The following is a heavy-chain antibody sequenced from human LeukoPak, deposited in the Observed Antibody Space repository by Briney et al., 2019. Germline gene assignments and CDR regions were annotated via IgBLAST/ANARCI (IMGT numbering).Heavy chain of an antibody. J-gene: IGHJ6*02. D-gene: IGHD2-15*01. Sequence: GGSLRLSCAASGFTFSGSAIHWVRQASGKGLEWVGRIRSKANSYATAYGASVKGRFTISRDDSKNTAYLQMNSLKTEDTAVYYCTSSTHRYCSGGKCHPDYYYYGMDVWGQGTTVTVSS. CDR3: TSSTHRYCSGGKCHPDYYYYGMDV. CDR1: GFTFSGSA. V-gene: IGHV3-73*01. CDR2: IRSKANSYAT.